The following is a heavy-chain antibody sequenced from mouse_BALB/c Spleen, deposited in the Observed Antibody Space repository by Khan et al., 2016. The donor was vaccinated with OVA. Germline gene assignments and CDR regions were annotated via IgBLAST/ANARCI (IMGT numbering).Heavy chain of an antibody. CDR2: INPNNGGS. CDR3: ARGVGGAFAY. Sequence: VRLQQSGPELVKPGASVKIPCKASGYTFTDYSMDWVKQSPGKSLEWIGYINPNNGGSIYNQKFKGKATLTVDKSSSTAFMELRSLTSEDTAVYYCARGVGGAFAYGGQGTLVTVSA. J-gene: IGHJ3*01. V-gene: IGHV1-18*01. CDR1: GYTFTDYS.